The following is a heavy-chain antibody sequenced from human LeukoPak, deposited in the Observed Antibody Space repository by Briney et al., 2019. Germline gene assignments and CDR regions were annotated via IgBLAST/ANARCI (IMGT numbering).Heavy chain of an antibody. Sequence: ESSETLSLTCTVSGYSISSGYYWGWIRQPPGKGLEWIGSIYHSGSTYYNPSLKSRVTISVDKSKDQFSLKLSSVTAADTAVYYCARGRIEMATIYFDYWGQGTLVTVSS. V-gene: IGHV4-38-2*02. CDR1: GYSISSGYY. D-gene: IGHD5-24*01. J-gene: IGHJ4*02. CDR3: ARGRIEMATIYFDY. CDR2: IYHSGST.